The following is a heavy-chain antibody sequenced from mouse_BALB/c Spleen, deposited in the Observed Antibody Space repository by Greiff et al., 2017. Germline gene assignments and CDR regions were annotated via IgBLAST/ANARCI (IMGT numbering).Heavy chain of an antibody. V-gene: IGHV5-17*02. D-gene: IGHD4-1*01. Sequence: EVQVVESGGGLVQPGGSRKLSCAASGFTFSSFGMHWVRQAPEKGLEWVAYISSGSSTIYYADTVKGRFTISRDNPKNTLFLQMTSLRSEDTAMYYCAREEANWDWFAYWGQGTLVTVSA. J-gene: IGHJ3*01. CDR2: ISSGSSTI. CDR3: AREEANWDWFAY. CDR1: GFTFSSFG.